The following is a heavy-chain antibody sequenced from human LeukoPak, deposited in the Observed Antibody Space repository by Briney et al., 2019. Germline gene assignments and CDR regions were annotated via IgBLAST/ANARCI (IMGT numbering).Heavy chain of an antibody. CDR3: TTGDRGWQDY. Sequence: KPGGSLRLSCAASGLSFSNAWMSWVRQAPGKGLEWVAHIKSNTDSWTTNVGASVEGRFTVSRDDSKNTLYVQMNSLKIEDTAVYYCTTGDRGWQDYWGQGTLVTVSS. V-gene: IGHV3-15*01. J-gene: IGHJ4*02. CDR2: IKSNTDSWTT. D-gene: IGHD6-19*01. CDR1: GLSFSNAW.